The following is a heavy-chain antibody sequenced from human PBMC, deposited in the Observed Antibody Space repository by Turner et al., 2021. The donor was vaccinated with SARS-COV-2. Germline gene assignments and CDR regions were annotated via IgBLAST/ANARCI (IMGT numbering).Heavy chain of an antibody. CDR3: ASATRGGTYYYSAFDI. J-gene: IGHJ3*02. D-gene: IGHD1-26*01. CDR2: ISYAGNIK. CDR1: GFTFSSCT. Sequence: QVQLVESGGGVVQPGRSLRLTCAPPGFTFSSCTMYWVRQAPGKGLEWVALISYAGNIKQYADSVKGRLTISRDNSKNTVYLQMNSLGAEDTAVYYCASATRGGTYYYSAFDIWGQGTMVTVSS. V-gene: IGHV3-30*04.